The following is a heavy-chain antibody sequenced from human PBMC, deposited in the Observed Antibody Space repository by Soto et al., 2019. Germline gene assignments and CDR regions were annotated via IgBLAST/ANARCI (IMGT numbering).Heavy chain of an antibody. J-gene: IGHJ4*02. D-gene: IGHD1-7*01. Sequence: SETLSLTCAVSGGSFTSNNWWTWVRQPPGQGLEWIGEIYRTGSTNYHPSLKSRVTISLDKSENQFSLKVTSLTAADTAVYYCASRDPGTSVDYWGQGTLVTGSS. V-gene: IGHV4-4*02. CDR1: GGSFTSNNW. CDR2: IYRTGST. CDR3: ASRDPGTSVDY.